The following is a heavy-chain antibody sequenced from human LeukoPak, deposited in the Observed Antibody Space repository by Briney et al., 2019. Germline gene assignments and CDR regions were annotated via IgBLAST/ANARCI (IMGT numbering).Heavy chain of an antibody. Sequence: SETLSLTCTVSSCSISSYYWSWIRQAAGKGLEWIGRFYTSGSTNYNPSLMSRVLISVDTSKNQFSLNLSSVTAADTAVYYCARGATWVYYMDVWGKGTTVTMSS. V-gene: IGHV4-4*07. D-gene: IGHD1-26*01. CDR1: SCSISSYY. CDR3: ARGATWVYYMDV. J-gene: IGHJ6*03. CDR2: FYTSGST.